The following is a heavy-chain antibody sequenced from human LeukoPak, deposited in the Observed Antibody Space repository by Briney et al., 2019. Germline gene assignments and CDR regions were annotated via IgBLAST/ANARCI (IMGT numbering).Heavy chain of an antibody. Sequence: SQTLSLTCTVSGGSISSGSYYWSWIRQPAGKGLDWIGRIYTSGSTNYNPSLKSRVTISVDTSKNQFSLKLSSVTAADTAVYYCARTGLRFDYWGQGTLVTVSS. J-gene: IGHJ4*02. V-gene: IGHV4-61*02. CDR2: IYTSGST. CDR3: ARTGLRFDY. CDR1: GGSISSGSYY. D-gene: IGHD5-12*01.